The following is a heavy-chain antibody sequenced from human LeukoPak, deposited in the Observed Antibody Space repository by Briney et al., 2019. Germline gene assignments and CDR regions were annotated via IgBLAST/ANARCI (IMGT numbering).Heavy chain of an antibody. CDR1: GFTFSSSW. CDR2: IKTDGSTT. Sequence: GGSLLLSCAVSGFTFSSSWMHWVRQAPGKGLVWVSHIKTDGSTTAYADSVKGRFAISRDNAKNTLYLQMNSLRAEDTGVYYCARGNQQLPRSTPDYWGQGTLVTVSS. D-gene: IGHD2-2*01. CDR3: ARGNQQLPRSTPDY. J-gene: IGHJ4*02. V-gene: IGHV3-74*01.